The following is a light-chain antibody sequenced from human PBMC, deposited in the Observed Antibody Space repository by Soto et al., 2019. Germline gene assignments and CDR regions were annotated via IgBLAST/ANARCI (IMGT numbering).Light chain of an antibody. J-gene: IGKJ2*01. CDR3: QQYDEWPPSYT. Sequence: EIVMTQSPATLSVSPGERATLSCRASQSVSSNLAWYQQKLGQAPRLLIYEASDRATGIPARFSGSGSGTEFTLTISSLQSEDFAVYYCQQYDEWPPSYTFGQGTKVDIK. CDR2: EAS. V-gene: IGKV3D-15*01. CDR1: QSVSSN.